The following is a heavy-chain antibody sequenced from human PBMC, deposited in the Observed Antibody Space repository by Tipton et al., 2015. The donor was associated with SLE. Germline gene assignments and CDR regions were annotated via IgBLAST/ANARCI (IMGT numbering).Heavy chain of an antibody. Sequence: TLSLTCAVYGGSFSGYYWSWIRQPPGKGLEWIGEINHTGSTNYNPSLKSRVTISVDTSKNQFSLRLSSVTAADTAVYYCAGLTGGPYYFDYWGQGTLVTVSS. J-gene: IGHJ4*02. V-gene: IGHV4-34*01. CDR3: AGLTGGPYYFDY. CDR2: INHTGST. CDR1: GGSFSGYY. D-gene: IGHD7-27*01.